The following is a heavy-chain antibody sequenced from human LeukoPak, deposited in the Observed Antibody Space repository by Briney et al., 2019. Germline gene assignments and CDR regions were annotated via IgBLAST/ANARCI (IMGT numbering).Heavy chain of an antibody. CDR2: IWYDGSNK. CDR3: ARDMSYYDSSGYYYGLFDY. J-gene: IGHJ4*02. CDR1: GFTFSSYG. V-gene: IGHV3-33*01. D-gene: IGHD3-22*01. Sequence: PGGSLRLSCAASGFTFSSYGMHWVRQAPGKGLEWVAVIWYDGSNKYYADSVKGRFTISRDNSKNTLYLQMNSLRAEDTAVYYCARDMSYYDSSGYYYGLFDYWGQGTLVTVSS.